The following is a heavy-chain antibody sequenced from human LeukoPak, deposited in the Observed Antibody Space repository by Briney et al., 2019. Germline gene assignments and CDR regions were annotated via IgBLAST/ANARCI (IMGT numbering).Heavy chain of an antibody. J-gene: IGHJ4*02. CDR3: ARSRWLQTLYYFDY. D-gene: IGHD5-24*01. CDR2: IKQDGSEK. Sequence: GGTLRLSCAASGFTFSSYWMSWVRQAPGKGLEWVANIKQDGSEKYYVDSVKGRFTISRDNAKNSLYLQMNSLRAEDTAVYYCARSRWLQTLYYFDYWGQGTLVTVSS. V-gene: IGHV3-7*01. CDR1: GFTFSSYW.